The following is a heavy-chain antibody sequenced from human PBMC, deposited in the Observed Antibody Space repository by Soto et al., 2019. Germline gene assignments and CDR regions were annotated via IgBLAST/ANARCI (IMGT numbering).Heavy chain of an antibody. Sequence: QVQLVQSGAEVKEPGDSVRVSCEASGYTFTAYHIHWVRQAPGQGLEWMGWINPKFGDTSYEQDFQGRVSMTRDMSISTVYMELSRLTSDDTAIYYCARNMDYYYGRGSGNGHGVWGQGTTVTVFS. CDR2: INPKFGDT. CDR1: GYTFTAYH. D-gene: IGHD3-10*02. CDR3: ARNMDYYYGRGSGNGHGV. V-gene: IGHV1-2*02. J-gene: IGHJ6*02.